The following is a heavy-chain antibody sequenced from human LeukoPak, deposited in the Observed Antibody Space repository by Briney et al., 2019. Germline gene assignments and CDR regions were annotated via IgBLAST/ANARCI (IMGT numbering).Heavy chain of an antibody. V-gene: IGHV1-8*03. CDR1: GYTFTSYD. D-gene: IGHD3-3*01. J-gene: IGHJ5*02. Sequence: ASVKVSYKASGYTFTSYDINWVRQATGQGREWMGWMNPNSGNTGYAQKFQGRVTITRNTSISTAYMELSSLRSEDTAVYYCARGNYDFWSGYYKWFDPWGQGTLVTVSS. CDR2: MNPNSGNT. CDR3: ARGNYDFWSGYYKWFDP.